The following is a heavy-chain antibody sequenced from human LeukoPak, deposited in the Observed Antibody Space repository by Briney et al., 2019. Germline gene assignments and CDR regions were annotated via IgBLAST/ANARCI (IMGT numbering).Heavy chain of an antibody. CDR2: IYRAGET. CDR3: ARWRGQQSEFDL. CDR1: GFTLITYT. V-gene: IGHV3-13*01. J-gene: IGHJ4*02. D-gene: IGHD4-11*01. Sequence: GGSRSLSCEASGFTLITYTIHGVAKATGEGLEWVSIIYRAGETYYPGSVKGRFTISRENAKNSLYLQMNSLRAGDTAVYYCARWRGQQSEFDLWGQGNLVSVSS.